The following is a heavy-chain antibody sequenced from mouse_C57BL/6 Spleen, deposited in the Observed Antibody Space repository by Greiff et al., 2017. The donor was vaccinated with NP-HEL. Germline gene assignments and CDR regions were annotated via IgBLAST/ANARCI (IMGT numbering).Heavy chain of an antibody. V-gene: IGHV1-72*01. J-gene: IGHJ3*01. CDR3: ANYYGSSYGFAY. D-gene: IGHD1-1*01. Sequence: QVQLQQPGAELVKPGASVKLSCKASGYTFTSYWMHWVKQRPGRGLEWIGRIDPNSGGTKYNEKFKSEATLTVDKPSSTAYMQLSSLTSEDSAVYYCANYYGSSYGFAYWGQGTLVTVSA. CDR1: GYTFTSYW. CDR2: IDPNSGGT.